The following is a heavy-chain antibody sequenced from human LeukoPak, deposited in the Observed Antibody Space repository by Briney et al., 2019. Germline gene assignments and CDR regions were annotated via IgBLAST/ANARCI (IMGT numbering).Heavy chain of an antibody. CDR2: INPNSGGT. V-gene: IGHV1-2*02. Sequence: ASVKVSCKASGYTFSGNYIHWVRQAPGQGLEWMGWINPNSGGTTYAQNFQGRVTMTRDTSISTAYMELSRLTSDDTAVYYCARDHCTTTGCYEDYYYGLDVWGQGTTVTVSS. CDR3: ARDHCTTTGCYEDYYYGLDV. D-gene: IGHD2-2*01. CDR1: GYTFSGNY. J-gene: IGHJ6*02.